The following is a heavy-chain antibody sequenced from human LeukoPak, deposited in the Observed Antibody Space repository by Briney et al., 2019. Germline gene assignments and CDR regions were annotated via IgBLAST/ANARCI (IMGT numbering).Heavy chain of an antibody. CDR3: ARDPGFYYFDY. Sequence: GGSLRLSCAASGFTFSSYWMHWVRQAPGKGLVWVSRINTDGNSTNYAGSVKGRFTISRDNAKNTLYLQMNSLRAEDTAMYYCARDPGFYYFDYWGQGTLVTFS. CDR2: INTDGNST. J-gene: IGHJ4*02. CDR1: GFTFSSYW. V-gene: IGHV3-74*01.